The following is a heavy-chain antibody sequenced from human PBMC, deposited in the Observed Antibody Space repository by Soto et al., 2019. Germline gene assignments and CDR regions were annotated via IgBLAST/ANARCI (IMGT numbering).Heavy chain of an antibody. Sequence: EVQLLESGGGLVQPGGSLTLSCAASGFTFSSYVMTWVRQAPGKGLEWVSFSSATGSGRYYADSVKGRFTISRDNSKNTLYLQMSSLRADDTAVYYCAKDRRAGGNYGFYSDFWGQGALVIVSS. V-gene: IGHV3-23*01. CDR1: GFTFSSYV. J-gene: IGHJ4*02. CDR3: AKDRRAGGNYGFYSDF. D-gene: IGHD1-7*01. CDR2: SSATGSGR.